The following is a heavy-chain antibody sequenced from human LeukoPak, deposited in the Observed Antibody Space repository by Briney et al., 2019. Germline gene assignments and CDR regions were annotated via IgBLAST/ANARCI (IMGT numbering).Heavy chain of an antibody. CDR3: AARIPYTLYYYYMDV. CDR2: IVPIFGTA. V-gene: IGHV1-69*05. J-gene: IGHJ6*03. D-gene: IGHD3-16*01. Sequence: SVKVSCKASGGTFSSYAITWVRQAPGQGLEWMGRIVPIFGTANYAQKFQGRVTITTDESTSTAYMELSSLRSEDTAVYYCAARIPYTLYYYYMDVWGKGTTVTVSS. CDR1: GGTFSSYA.